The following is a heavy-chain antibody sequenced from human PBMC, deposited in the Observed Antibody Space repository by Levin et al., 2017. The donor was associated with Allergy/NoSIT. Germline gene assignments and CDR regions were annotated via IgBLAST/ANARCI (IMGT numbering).Heavy chain of an antibody. CDR3: ARAYSGDYADY. V-gene: IGHV1-46*01. Sequence: GESLKISCKASGYTFTSYYMHWVRQAPGQGLEWMGIINPSGGSTNYAQKFQGRVTMTRDTSTRTVYMELSSLRSEDTAVYYCARAYSGDYADYWGQGTLVTVSS. D-gene: IGHD2-15*01. CDR1: GYTFTSYY. CDR2: INPSGGST. J-gene: IGHJ4*02.